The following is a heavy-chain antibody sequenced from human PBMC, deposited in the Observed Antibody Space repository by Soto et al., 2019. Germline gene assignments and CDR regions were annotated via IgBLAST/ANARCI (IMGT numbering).Heavy chain of an antibody. Sequence: QVQLVQSGAEVKKPGASVKVSCKASEYTFTSYDINWVRQATGQGLEWMGWMNPNSGNTGYAQKFQGRVTMNRXTSISTAXMELXSLRSEDTAVYYCARGITIFGVVSRGRGQGTLVTVSS. V-gene: IGHV1-8*01. CDR3: ARGITIFGVVSRG. D-gene: IGHD3-3*01. CDR2: MNPNSGNT. CDR1: EYTFTSYD. J-gene: IGHJ4*02.